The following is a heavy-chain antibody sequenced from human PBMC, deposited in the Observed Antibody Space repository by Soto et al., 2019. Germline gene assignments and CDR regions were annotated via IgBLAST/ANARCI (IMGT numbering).Heavy chain of an antibody. CDR3: TRVGRDFWSGYGIDY. Sequence: GGSLRLSCAASGFNFSSYSMNWVRQAPGKGLEWVSSISSSSSYIYYADSGKGRFTISRDNAKNSLYLQMNSLRAEDTAVYYCTRVGRDFWSGYGIDYWGQGTLVTVSS. CDR1: GFNFSSYS. CDR2: ISSSSSYI. V-gene: IGHV3-21*01. D-gene: IGHD3-3*01. J-gene: IGHJ4*02.